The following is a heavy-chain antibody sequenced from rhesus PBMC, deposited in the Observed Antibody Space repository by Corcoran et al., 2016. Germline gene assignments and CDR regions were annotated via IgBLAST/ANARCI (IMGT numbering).Heavy chain of an antibody. CDR2: IRNKAKGGTA. D-gene: IGHD2-15*01. CDR3: ARPYCSSTYCSCLDY. V-gene: IGHV3-116*02. CDR1: GFTFSDYY. Sequence: EVRLVESGGGLVQPGGSLRLSCAASGFTFSDYYMSWVRQAPGRGPVWVGFIRNKAKGGTAEYAASVKGRFTISRDDSKSIASLQMNSLKTEDTAVYYCARPYCSSTYCSCLDYWGQGVLVTVSS. J-gene: IGHJ4*01.